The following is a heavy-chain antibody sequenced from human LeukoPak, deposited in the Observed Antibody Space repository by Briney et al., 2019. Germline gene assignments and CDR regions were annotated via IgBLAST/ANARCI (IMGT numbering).Heavy chain of an antibody. D-gene: IGHD5-24*01. CDR3: ARGPARDGYNLYYFDY. Sequence: SETLSLTCTVSGGSISSYYWSWLRQPPGKGLEWIGYIYYSGSTNYNPSLKSRVTISVDTSKNQFSLKLSSVTAADPAVYYCARGPARDGYNLYYFDYWGQGTLVTVSS. CDR2: IYYSGST. V-gene: IGHV4-59*01. CDR1: GGSISSYY. J-gene: IGHJ4*02.